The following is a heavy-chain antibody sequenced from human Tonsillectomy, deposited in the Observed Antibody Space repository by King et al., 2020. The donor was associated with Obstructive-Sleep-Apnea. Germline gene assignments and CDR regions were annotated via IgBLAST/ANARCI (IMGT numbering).Heavy chain of an antibody. J-gene: IGHJ4*02. CDR3: ARRVRGGFGELLHLDY. Sequence: VQLQESGLGLVKPSETLSLTCTVSGGSISSYYWSWIRQPPGKGLDWIGYIYYSGSTNYNPSLKSRVTISVDTSKNQFSLKLSSVTAADTAVYYCARRVRGGFGELLHLDYWGQGTLVTVSS. V-gene: IGHV4-59*08. CDR1: GGSISSYY. D-gene: IGHD3-10*01. CDR2: IYYSGST.